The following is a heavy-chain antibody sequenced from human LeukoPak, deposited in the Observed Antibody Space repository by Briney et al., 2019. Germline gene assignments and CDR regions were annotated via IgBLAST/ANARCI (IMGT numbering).Heavy chain of an antibody. V-gene: IGHV3-15*01. CDR2: IKSKTDGGTT. CDR3: TTPRSGYGYWFDP. D-gene: IGHD5-12*01. CDR1: GFTFSSYA. Sequence: KPGGSLRLSCAASGFTFSSYAMNWVRQAPGKGLEWVGRIKSKTDGGTTDYAAPVKGRFAISRDDSKNTLYLQMNSLKTEDTAVYYCTTPRSGYGYWFDPWGQGTLVTVSS. J-gene: IGHJ5*02.